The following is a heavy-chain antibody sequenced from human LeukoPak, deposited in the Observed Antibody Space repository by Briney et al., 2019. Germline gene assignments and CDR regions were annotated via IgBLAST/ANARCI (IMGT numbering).Heavy chain of an antibody. CDR1: GFTFDDYA. J-gene: IGHJ4*02. V-gene: IGHV3-9*01. D-gene: IGHD6-13*01. Sequence: GRSLRLSCAASGFTFDDYAMHWVRQAPGKGLEGVSGISWNSGSIGYADSVKGRFTISRDNANNSLYLRVNSLRAEDTALYYCAKGHSSSWYRDFYDYWGQGTLVTVSS. CDR3: AKGHSSSWYRDFYDY. CDR2: ISWNSGSI.